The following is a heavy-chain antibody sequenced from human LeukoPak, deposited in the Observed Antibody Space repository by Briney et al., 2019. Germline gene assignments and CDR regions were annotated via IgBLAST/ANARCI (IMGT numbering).Heavy chain of an antibody. V-gene: IGHV3-30*04. D-gene: IGHD6-19*01. J-gene: IGHJ6*03. Sequence: GESLRLSCAASGFTFSSYDMHWVRQAPGKGLEWVALASYGGSNTYYAASVKGRFTISRDNSKNTLYLEMNSLRVEDTDVYYCARGPIYTSGWYYYYYMDVWGKGTTVTVSS. CDR2: ASYGGSNT. CDR3: ARGPIYTSGWYYYYYMDV. CDR1: GFTFSSYD.